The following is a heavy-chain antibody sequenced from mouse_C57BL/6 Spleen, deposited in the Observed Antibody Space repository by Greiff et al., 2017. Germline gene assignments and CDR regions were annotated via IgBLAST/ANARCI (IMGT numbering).Heavy chain of an antibody. CDR3: ARPPGSSHWFAY. D-gene: IGHD1-1*01. J-gene: IGHJ3*01. Sequence: VQLQQSGAELVKPGASVKLSCTASGFNIKDYYMHWVKQRTEQGLEWIGRIDPEDGETKYAPKFQGKATITADTSANTAYLQFSSLTSEDTAVYYGARPPGSSHWFAYWGQGTLVAVSA. V-gene: IGHV14-2*01. CDR1: GFNIKDYY. CDR2: IDPEDGET.